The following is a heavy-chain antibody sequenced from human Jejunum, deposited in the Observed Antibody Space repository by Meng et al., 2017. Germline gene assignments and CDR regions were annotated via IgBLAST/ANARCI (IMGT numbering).Heavy chain of an antibody. CDR3: SNYVWGSRPTGVLS. J-gene: IGHJ5*02. V-gene: IGHV4-4*02. D-gene: IGHD3-16*01. CDR2: IFHGGST. CDR1: GVSISSSHW. Sequence: QVLLRESGPGLVKPSGTLSLTCAVSGVSISSSHWWSWVRQPPGKGLEWIGEIFHGGSTNYNSSLKSRVSISVDKSKNQFSLELSSVTAADTAVYYCSNYVWGSRPTGVLSWGQGTLVTVSS.